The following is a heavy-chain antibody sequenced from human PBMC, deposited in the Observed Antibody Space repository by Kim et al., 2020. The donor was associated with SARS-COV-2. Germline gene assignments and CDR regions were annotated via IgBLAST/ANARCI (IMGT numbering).Heavy chain of an antibody. CDR2: INPNSGGT. CDR1: GYTFTGYY. CDR3: AVIWGFHYYFDY. Sequence: ASVKVSCKASGYTFTGYYMHWVRQAPGQGLEWMGRINPNSGGTNYAQKFQGRVTMTRDTSISTAYMELSRLRSDDTAVYYCAVIWGFHYYFDYWGQGTLVTVSS. D-gene: IGHD7-27*01. J-gene: IGHJ4*02. V-gene: IGHV1-2*06.